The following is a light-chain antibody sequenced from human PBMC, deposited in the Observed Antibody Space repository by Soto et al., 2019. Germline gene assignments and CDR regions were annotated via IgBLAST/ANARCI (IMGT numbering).Light chain of an antibody. J-gene: IGLJ1*01. CDR1: SSNIGSKT. CDR2: SNY. V-gene: IGLV1-44*01. Sequence: QSVLTQPPSASGTPGQRVTISCSGSSSNIGSKTVIWYQQLPGTTPKLLIYSNYQRPSGVPARFSASKSGTSASLAISGLQSEDEDDYYCSAWDASLNGYVFGTGTKLTVL. CDR3: SAWDASLNGYV.